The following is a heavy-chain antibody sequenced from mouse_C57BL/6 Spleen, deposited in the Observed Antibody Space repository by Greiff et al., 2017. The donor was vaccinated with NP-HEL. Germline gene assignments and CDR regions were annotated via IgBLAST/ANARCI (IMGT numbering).Heavy chain of an antibody. Sequence: QVHVKQSGAELARPGASVKLSCKASVYTFTSYGISWVKQRTGQGLEWIGEIYPRSGNTYYNEKFKGKATLTADKSSSTAYMELRSLTSEDSAVYFCARGPHYYGSSPYYFDYWGQGTTLTVSS. CDR1: VYTFTSYG. J-gene: IGHJ2*01. CDR3: ARGPHYYGSSPYYFDY. CDR2: IYPRSGNT. V-gene: IGHV1-81*01. D-gene: IGHD1-1*01.